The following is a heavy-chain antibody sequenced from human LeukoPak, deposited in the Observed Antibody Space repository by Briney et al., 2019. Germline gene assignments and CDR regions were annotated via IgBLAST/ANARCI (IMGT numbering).Heavy chain of an antibody. CDR1: AEFTFSTYC. Sequence: GGSLRLSCAASAEFTFSTYCMNWVRQAPGKGLGWVSSISSSSNYIFYADSVKGRFAISRDNAKNSLYLQMNSLRAEDTAVYYCASAVVVAPFYFDYWGQGTLVTVSS. D-gene: IGHD2-15*01. V-gene: IGHV3-21*01. J-gene: IGHJ4*02. CDR2: ISSSSNYI. CDR3: ASAVVVAPFYFDY.